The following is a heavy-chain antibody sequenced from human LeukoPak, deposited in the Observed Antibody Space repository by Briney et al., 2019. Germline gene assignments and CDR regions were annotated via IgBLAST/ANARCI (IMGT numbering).Heavy chain of an antibody. CDR1: GGSISSGDYY. Sequence: SQTLSLTCTVSGGSISSGDYYWSWIRQPPGKGLEWVGYMYYSGSTYYNPSLKSRVTISVDTSKNQFSLRLSSVTAADTAVYYCARPYYYDSRIDPWGQGTLVTVSS. V-gene: IGHV4-30-4*01. CDR2: MYYSGST. J-gene: IGHJ5*02. D-gene: IGHD3-22*01. CDR3: ARPYYYDSRIDP.